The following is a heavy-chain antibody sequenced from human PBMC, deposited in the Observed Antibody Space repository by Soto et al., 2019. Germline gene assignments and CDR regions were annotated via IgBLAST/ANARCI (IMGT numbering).Heavy chain of an antibody. CDR3: AKAPIRFLEWLQGGYYYYYYMDV. D-gene: IGHD3-3*01. CDR1: GFTFSSYA. J-gene: IGHJ6*03. Sequence: GGSLRLSCAASGFTFSSYAMSWVRQAPGKGLEWVSAISGSGGSTYYADSVKGRFTISRDNSKNTLYLQMNSLRAEDTAVYYCAKAPIRFLEWLQGGYYYYYYMDVWGKGTTVTVSS. CDR2: ISGSGGST. V-gene: IGHV3-23*01.